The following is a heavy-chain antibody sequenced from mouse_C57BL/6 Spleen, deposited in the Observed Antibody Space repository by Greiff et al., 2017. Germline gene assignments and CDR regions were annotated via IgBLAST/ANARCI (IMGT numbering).Heavy chain of an antibody. D-gene: IGHD2-5*01. CDR2: IWWDDDK. Sequence: ESGPGILQPSQTLSLTCSFSGFSLSTFGMGVGWIRQPSGKGLEWLAHIWWDDDKYYHPALKSRLTISKDTSKNQVFLKLANVDTADTATYYCARIGGYSNLYYFDYWGQGTTLTVSS. CDR3: ARIGGYSNLYYFDY. CDR1: GFSLSTFGMG. J-gene: IGHJ2*01. V-gene: IGHV8-8*01.